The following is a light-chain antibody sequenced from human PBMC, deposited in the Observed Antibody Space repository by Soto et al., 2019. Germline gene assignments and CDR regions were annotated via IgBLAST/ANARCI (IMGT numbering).Light chain of an antibody. CDR3: QHYGNSPPSVT. Sequence: EVVLTQSPDTLSLSPGERATLSCRASQSISSDYLVWYQQKPGQAPRLLIYGASSRATGIPDMFSGSGSGTDFTLTINRLEPEDFEVYYCQHYGNSPPSVTFGPGTKVDIK. V-gene: IGKV3-20*01. J-gene: IGKJ3*01. CDR2: GAS. CDR1: QSISSDY.